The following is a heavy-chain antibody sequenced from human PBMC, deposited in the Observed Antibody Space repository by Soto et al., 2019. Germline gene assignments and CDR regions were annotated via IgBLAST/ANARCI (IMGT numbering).Heavy chain of an antibody. CDR1: GFTFSSYS. CDR2: ISSSSSYI. V-gene: IGHV3-21*01. D-gene: IGHD6-19*01. J-gene: IGHJ4*02. CDR3: ARDLSRIAVAGKDY. Sequence: EVQLVESGGGLVKPGGSLRLSCAASGFTFSSYSMNWVRQAPGKGLEWVSSISSSSSYIYYADSVKGRFTIARDNAKNSLYLQMNSLRAEDTAVYYCARDLSRIAVAGKDYWGQGTLVTVSS.